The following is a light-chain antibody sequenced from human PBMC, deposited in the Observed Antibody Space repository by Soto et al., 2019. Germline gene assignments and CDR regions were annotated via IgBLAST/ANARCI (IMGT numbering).Light chain of an antibody. V-gene: IGKV3-11*01. CDR1: QSGSSSY. Sequence: EIVLTQSPATLSLSPGARATRSYGVSQSGSSSYLAWYQQKPGQAPRLLIYDASKRATGIPARFSGSGSGTDFTLKISSLEPEDFVGYYCQQRSNWPTTFGQGTRLEI. J-gene: IGKJ5*01. CDR3: QQRSNWPTT. CDR2: DAS.